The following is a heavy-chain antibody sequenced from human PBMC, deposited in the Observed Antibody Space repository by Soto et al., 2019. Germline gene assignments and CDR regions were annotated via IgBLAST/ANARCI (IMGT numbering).Heavy chain of an antibody. CDR3: ARVLYYGSGSVSPYGMDV. CDR2: VSPPFRTS. Sequence: QVQLVQSGAEVKKPGSSVKVSCTTSGVSFNNNGIGWVRQAPGHGLEWMGGVSPPFRTSNYARKFQGRISITADASTCTVNMELSSLTSEDRGQYYCARVLYYGSGSVSPYGMDVWGQGTTVTVSS. V-gene: IGHV1-69*01. CDR1: GVSFNNNG. D-gene: IGHD3-10*01. J-gene: IGHJ6*02.